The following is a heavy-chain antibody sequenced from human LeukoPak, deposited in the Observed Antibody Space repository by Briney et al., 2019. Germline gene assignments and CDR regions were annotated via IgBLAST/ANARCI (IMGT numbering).Heavy chain of an antibody. Sequence: GGSLRLSCAASGFTFSSYSMNWVRQAPGKGLEWVAVISYDGSNKYYADSVKGRFTISRDNSKNTLYLQMNSLRAEDTAVYYCAKGALAAADSNWFDPWGQGTLVTVSS. CDR3: AKGALAAADSNWFDP. D-gene: IGHD6-13*01. CDR1: GFTFSSYS. J-gene: IGHJ5*02. CDR2: ISYDGSNK. V-gene: IGHV3-30*18.